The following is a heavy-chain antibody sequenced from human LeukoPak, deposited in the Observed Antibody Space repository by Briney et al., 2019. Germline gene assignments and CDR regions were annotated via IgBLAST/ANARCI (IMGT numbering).Heavy chain of an antibody. CDR1: GFTFSSYA. V-gene: IGHV3-30-3*01. Sequence: GGSLRLSCAASGFTFSSYAMHWVRQAPGKGLEWVAVISYDGSNKYYADSVKGRFTISRDNSKNTLYLQMNSLRAEDTAVYYCAKGSPYCSSTSCYLGYWGQGTLVTVSS. CDR3: AKGSPYCSSTSCYLGY. CDR2: ISYDGSNK. D-gene: IGHD2-2*01. J-gene: IGHJ4*02.